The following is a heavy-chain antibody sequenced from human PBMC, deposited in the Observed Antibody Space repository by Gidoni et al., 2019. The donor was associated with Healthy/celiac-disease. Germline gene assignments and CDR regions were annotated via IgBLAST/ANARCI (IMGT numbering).Heavy chain of an antibody. D-gene: IGHD2-15*01. J-gene: IGHJ5*02. Sequence: QVQLQESGPGLVKPSETLSLTCTVSGGSISSYYWRWIRQPPGKGLEWIGYIYYSGSTNYNPSLKSRVTISVDTSKNQFSLKLSSVTAADTAVYYCARLLSCQAWYNWFDPWGQGTLVTVSS. V-gene: IGHV4-59*08. CDR1: GGSISSYY. CDR2: IYYSGST. CDR3: ARLLSCQAWYNWFDP.